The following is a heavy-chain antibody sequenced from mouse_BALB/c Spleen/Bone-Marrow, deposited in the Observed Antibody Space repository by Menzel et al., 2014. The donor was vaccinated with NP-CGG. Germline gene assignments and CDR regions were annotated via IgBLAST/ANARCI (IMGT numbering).Heavy chain of an antibody. V-gene: IGHV1S137*01. Sequence: VKLVESGPELVRPGVSVKISCKGSGYTFTDYPMHWVKPSHAKSLEWIGVISIYSGNTNYNQNFKGKATMTVDKSSSTVYMELARLTSEDSAIYHCARGFLGYFDYWGQGTTLTVSS. CDR2: ISIYSGNT. J-gene: IGHJ2*01. CDR3: ARGFLGYFDY. CDR1: GYTFTDYP.